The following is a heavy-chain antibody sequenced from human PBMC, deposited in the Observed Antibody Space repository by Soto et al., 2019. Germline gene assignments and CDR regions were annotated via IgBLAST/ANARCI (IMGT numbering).Heavy chain of an antibody. CDR3: SRAPYFVILTGYSTYYYYGMDV. D-gene: IGHD3-9*01. Sequence: SVKVSCKASGGTFSSYAISWVRQAPGQGLEWMGGIIPIFSTANYAQKFQGRVTITADESTSTAYMELSSLRSEDTAVYYCSRAPYFVILTGYSTYYYYGMDVWGQGTTVTVSS. CDR1: GGTFSSYA. CDR2: IIPIFSTA. J-gene: IGHJ6*02. V-gene: IGHV1-69*13.